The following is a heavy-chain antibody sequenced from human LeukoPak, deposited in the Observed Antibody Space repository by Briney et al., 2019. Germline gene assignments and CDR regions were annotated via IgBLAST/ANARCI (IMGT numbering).Heavy chain of an antibody. J-gene: IGHJ6*03. CDR2: ISGSGGST. CDR3: AKNGDRGAYCSGGSCYPYYYYNMDV. D-gene: IGHD2-15*01. CDR1: GFTFSSYA. Sequence: PGGSLRLSCAASGFTFSSYAMSWVRQAPGKGLEWVSAISGSGGSTYYPDSVKGRFTISRDNSKNTLYLQMNSLRAEDTAIYYCAKNGDRGAYCSGGSCYPYYYYNMDVWGKGTTVTISS. V-gene: IGHV3-23*01.